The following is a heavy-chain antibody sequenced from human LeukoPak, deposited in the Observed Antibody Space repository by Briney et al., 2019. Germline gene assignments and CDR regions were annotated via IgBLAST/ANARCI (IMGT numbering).Heavy chain of an antibody. D-gene: IGHD4-11*01. CDR3: ARGETTKQIVCHP. CDR2: IYHSGST. CDR1: GYSISSGYY. V-gene: IGHV4-38-2*01. Sequence: SETLSLTCAVSGYSISSGYYWGWIRQPPGKGLEWIGSIYHSGSTYYNPSLKSRVTISVDTSKNQFSLKLSSVTAADTAVYYCARGETTKQIVCHPGREGPRVSVSS. J-gene: IGHJ5*02.